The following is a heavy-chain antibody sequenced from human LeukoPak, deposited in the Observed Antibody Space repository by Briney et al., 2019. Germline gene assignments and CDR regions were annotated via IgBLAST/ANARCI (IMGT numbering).Heavy chain of an antibody. CDR3: ARLRYYDWLHIDG. Sequence: SGPTLAKPTQTLTLTCTFSGFSLNTTGVGVGWIRQPYGKALECHALIYWDDDKRYSPSLKSRLTITKDTSKNQVVLTVTNMGPVDTATYCCARLRYYDWLHIDGGGGGTLVTVS. D-gene: IGHD3-9*01. J-gene: IGHJ4*02. CDR1: GFSLNTTGVG. CDR2: IYWDDDK. V-gene: IGHV2-5*02.